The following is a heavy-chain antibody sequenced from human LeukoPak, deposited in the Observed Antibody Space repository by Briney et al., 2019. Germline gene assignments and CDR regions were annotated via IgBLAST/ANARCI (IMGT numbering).Heavy chain of an antibody. V-gene: IGHV3-7*01. J-gene: IGHJ4*02. D-gene: IGHD4-17*01. Sequence: PGGTLRLSCAASGFTFSNYGLSWVRQAPGKGLEWVANIKQDGSEKYYVDSVKGRFTISRDNAKNSLYLQMNSLRAEDTAVYYCARDSYYGDYEEFFDYWGQGTLVTVSS. CDR3: ARDSYYGDYEEFFDY. CDR1: GFTFSNYG. CDR2: IKQDGSEK.